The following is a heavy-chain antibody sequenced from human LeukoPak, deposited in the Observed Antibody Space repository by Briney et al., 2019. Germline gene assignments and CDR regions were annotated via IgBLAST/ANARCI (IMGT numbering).Heavy chain of an antibody. CDR3: AKDSAFYYIDV. V-gene: IGHV3-30*02. Sequence: GGTLRLSCAASGFTFINYGMSWVRQAPGKGLEWVAFIRYNGNNQYYADSVKGRFTISRDNSKNTPYLQMNSLKGDDTAVYYCAKDSAFYYIDVWGKGTTVIISS. J-gene: IGHJ6*03. CDR2: IRYNGNNQ. D-gene: IGHD3-10*01. CDR1: GFTFINYG.